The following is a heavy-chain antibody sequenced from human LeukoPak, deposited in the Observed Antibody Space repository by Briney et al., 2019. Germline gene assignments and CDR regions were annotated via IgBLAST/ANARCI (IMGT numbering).Heavy chain of an antibody. Sequence: ASVNVSCKASGYTFTGYYMHWVRQAPGQGLEWMGWINPNSGGTNYAQKFQGRVTMTRDTSISTAYMELSRLRSDGTAVYYCARGCSVATCWFDPWGQGTLVTVSS. D-gene: IGHD5-12*01. CDR2: INPNSGGT. CDR3: ARGCSVATCWFDP. J-gene: IGHJ5*02. V-gene: IGHV1-2*02. CDR1: GYTFTGYY.